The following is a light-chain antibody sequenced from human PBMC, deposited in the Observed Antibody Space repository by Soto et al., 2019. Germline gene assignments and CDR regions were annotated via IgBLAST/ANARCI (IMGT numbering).Light chain of an antibody. Sequence: EIVLTQSPATLSLSPGERATLSCRASQSVSSYLAWYQQNPGQAPRLLIYDASNRATGIPARCSGSGSGTDFPLTISSLEPEDFAVYYCQQRSNWPPTFGQGTKVEIK. CDR1: QSVSSY. CDR2: DAS. CDR3: QQRSNWPPT. V-gene: IGKV3-11*01. J-gene: IGKJ1*01.